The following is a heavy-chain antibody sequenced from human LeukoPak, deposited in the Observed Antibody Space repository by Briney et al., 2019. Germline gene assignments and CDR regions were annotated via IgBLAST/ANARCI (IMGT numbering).Heavy chain of an antibody. Sequence: GGSLRLSCSASGFTFSSYAMKWVRQAPGKGLEWVSAISRTSAYIYYSDSVKGRFTVSRDNAMNSVFLQMDSPRAEDTAVYYCARDERRYCSDSNCYPGDYWGQGTLVTVSS. CDR1: GFTFSSYA. CDR2: ISRTSAYI. D-gene: IGHD2-15*01. CDR3: ARDERRYCSDSNCYPGDY. J-gene: IGHJ4*02. V-gene: IGHV3-21*01.